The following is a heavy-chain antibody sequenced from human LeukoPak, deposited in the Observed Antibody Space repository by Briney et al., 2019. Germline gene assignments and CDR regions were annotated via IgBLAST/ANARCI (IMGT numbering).Heavy chain of an antibody. CDR3: ARAAGTYYYYGMDV. D-gene: IGHD6-13*01. V-gene: IGHV3-74*01. J-gene: IGHJ6*02. Sequence: GGSLRLSCAASGFTFSSYWMHWVRQAAGKGLVWVSRINNDGSSTSYADSVKGRFTISRDNAKNTPYLQMNSLRAEDTAVYYCARAAGTYYYYGMDVWGQGTTVTVSS. CDR1: GFTFSSYW. CDR2: INNDGSST.